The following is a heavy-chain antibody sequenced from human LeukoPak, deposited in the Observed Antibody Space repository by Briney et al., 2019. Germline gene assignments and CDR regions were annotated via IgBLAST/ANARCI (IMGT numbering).Heavy chain of an antibody. CDR2: VYHVGTT. Sequence: SETLSLTCTVPGYSITSGYFWGWIRQPPGKGLEWIGVYHVGTTDYNPSLKSRVTISVDSSKNQMSLKLSSVTASDTAVYYCARCLGFLIGSTWYPDAFDFWGQGTMVTVSS. CDR3: ARCLGFLIGSTWYPDAFDF. V-gene: IGHV4-38-2*02. D-gene: IGHD6-13*01. J-gene: IGHJ3*01. CDR1: GYSITSGYF.